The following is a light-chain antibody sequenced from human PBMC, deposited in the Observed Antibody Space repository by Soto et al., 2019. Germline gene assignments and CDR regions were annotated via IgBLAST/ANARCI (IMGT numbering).Light chain of an antibody. V-gene: IGKV3-15*01. CDR1: QSVRSN. J-gene: IGKJ5*01. CDR2: GAS. Sequence: EVVMTQSPAPPSVSPGERVTPSCRVSQSVRSNLAWYQQKPGQSPRLLIYGASTRATGIPARFSGSGSGTESTLTISSLQSEDFAVYYCQQYNNWPPITFGQGTRLEIK. CDR3: QQYNNWPPIT.